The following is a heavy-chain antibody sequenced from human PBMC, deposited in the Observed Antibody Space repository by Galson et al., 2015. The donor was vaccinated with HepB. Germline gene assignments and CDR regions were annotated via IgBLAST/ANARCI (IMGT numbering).Heavy chain of an antibody. J-gene: IGHJ4*02. CDR1: GFTFSSYA. V-gene: IGHV3-23*01. CDR2: ISGSGGST. CDR3: AKGSTKLYSGSYYFDY. D-gene: IGHD1-26*01. Sequence: SLRLSCAASGFTFSSYAMSWVRQAPGKGLEWVSAISGSGGSTYYADSVKGRFTISRDNSKNTLYLQMNSLRAEDTAVYYCAKGSTKLYSGSYYFDYWGQGTLVTVSS.